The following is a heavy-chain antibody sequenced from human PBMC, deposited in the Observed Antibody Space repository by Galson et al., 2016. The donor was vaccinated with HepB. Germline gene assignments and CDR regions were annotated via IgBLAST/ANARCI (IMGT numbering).Heavy chain of an antibody. D-gene: IGHD6-13*01. J-gene: IGHJ4*02. CDR3: ATDSPHRSSWGSH. CDR2: IDAGGRNI. CDR1: GFSFGDYW. Sequence: SLRLSCAASGFSFGDYWVQWIRQAPGKGLVWVARIDAGGRNIVYADSVKGRFTISRDNSKNTLYLQMNSLRAEDTAVYYCATDSPHRSSWGSHWGQGTLVTVSS. V-gene: IGHV3-74*01.